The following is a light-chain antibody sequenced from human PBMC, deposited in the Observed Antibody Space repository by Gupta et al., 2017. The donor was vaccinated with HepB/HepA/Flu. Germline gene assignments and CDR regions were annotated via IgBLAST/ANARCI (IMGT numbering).Light chain of an antibody. J-gene: IGKJ1*01. Sequence: SCRASQSVSSNLAWYQQKPGQAPRLLIYGASTRATGISARFSGSGSGTEFTLTISSLQSEDFAVYYCHQYNNWSPWTFGQGTKVEIK. CDR3: HQYNNWSPWT. CDR2: GAS. CDR1: QSVSSN. V-gene: IGKV3-15*01.